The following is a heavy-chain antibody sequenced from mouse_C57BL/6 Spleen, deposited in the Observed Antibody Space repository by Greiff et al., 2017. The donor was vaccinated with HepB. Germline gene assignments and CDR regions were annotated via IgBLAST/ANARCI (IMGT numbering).Heavy chain of an antibody. Sequence: VQLQQSGPELVKPGASVKISCKASGYTFTDYYMNWVKQSHGKSLEWIGDINPNNGGTSYNQKFKGKATLTVDKSSSTAYMELRSLTSEDSAVYYCARNHDGYLNYWGQGTTLTVSS. CDR2: INPNNGGT. CDR1: GYTFTDYY. V-gene: IGHV1-26*01. J-gene: IGHJ2*01. CDR3: ARNHDGYLNY. D-gene: IGHD2-3*01.